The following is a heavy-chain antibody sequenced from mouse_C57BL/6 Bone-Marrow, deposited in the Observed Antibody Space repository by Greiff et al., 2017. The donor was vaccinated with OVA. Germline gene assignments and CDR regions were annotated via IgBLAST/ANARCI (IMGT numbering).Heavy chain of an antibody. CDR2: IRLKSDNYAT. J-gene: IGHJ2*01. Sequence: DVMLVESGGGLVQPGGSMKLSCVASGFTFSNYWMNWVRQSPEKGLEWVAQIRLKSDNYATHYAESVKGRFTISRDDSKSSVYLQMNNLRAEDTGIYYCTKAPIYYGNYRDYWGQGTTLTVSS. CDR3: TKAPIYYGNYRDY. CDR1: GFTFSNYW. D-gene: IGHD2-1*01. V-gene: IGHV6-3*01.